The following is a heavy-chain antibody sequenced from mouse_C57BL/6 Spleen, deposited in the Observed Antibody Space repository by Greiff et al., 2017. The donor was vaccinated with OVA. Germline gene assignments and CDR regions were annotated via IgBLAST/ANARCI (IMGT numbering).Heavy chain of an antibody. CDR1: GYTFTSYW. CDR3: ARSEGYSNLDY. CDR2: IDPSDSYT. V-gene: IGHV1-50*01. D-gene: IGHD2-5*01. Sequence: QVQLQQSGAELVKPGASVKLSCKASGYTFTSYWMQWVKQRPGQGLEWIGEIDPSDSYTNYNQKFKGKATLTVDTSSSTAYMQLSSLTSEDSAVYYCARSEGYSNLDYWGQGTTLTVSS. J-gene: IGHJ2*01.